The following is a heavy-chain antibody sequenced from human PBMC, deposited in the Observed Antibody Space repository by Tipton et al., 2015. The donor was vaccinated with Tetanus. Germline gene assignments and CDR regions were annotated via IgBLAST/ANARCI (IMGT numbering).Heavy chain of an antibody. J-gene: IGHJ3*02. CDR2: INHSGST. V-gene: IGHV4-34*01. CDR1: GGSFSGYY. D-gene: IGHD1-26*01. Sequence: TLSLTCAVYGGSFSGYYWSWIRQPPGKGLEWIGEINHSGSTNYNPSLKSRVTISVDTSKNQFSLKLSSVTAADTAVYDCARGGSNAFDIWGQGTMVTVSS. CDR3: ARGGSNAFDI.